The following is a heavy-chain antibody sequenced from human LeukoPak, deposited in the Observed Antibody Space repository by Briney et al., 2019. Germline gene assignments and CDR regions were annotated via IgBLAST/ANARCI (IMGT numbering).Heavy chain of an antibody. CDR1: GGTFSSYA. J-gene: IGHJ4*02. V-gene: IGHV1-69*04. D-gene: IGHD2-21*02. CDR2: IIPILGIA. CDR3: ARELSPEQVVTAPVFDY. Sequence: GASVKVSCKASGGTFSSYAISWVRQAPGQGLEWMGRIIPILGIANYAQKFQGRVTITADKSTSTAYMELSSLRSEDTAVYYCARELSPEQVVTAPVFDYWGQGTLVTVSS.